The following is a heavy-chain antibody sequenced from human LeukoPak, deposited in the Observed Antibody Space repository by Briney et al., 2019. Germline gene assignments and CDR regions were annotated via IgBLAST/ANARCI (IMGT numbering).Heavy chain of an antibody. CDR2: IYYSGST. V-gene: IGHV4-39*07. CDR1: GGSISSTNYY. D-gene: IGHD1-1*01. Sequence: PSETLSLTCIVSGGSISSTNYYWGWIRQPPGKGLEWIGSIYYSGSTYYNPSLKSRLTISLDTSKNQFSLRLSPVTAADTAFYYCARRYNWNDRWDWGQGTLVTVSP. J-gene: IGHJ4*02. CDR3: ARRYNWNDRWD.